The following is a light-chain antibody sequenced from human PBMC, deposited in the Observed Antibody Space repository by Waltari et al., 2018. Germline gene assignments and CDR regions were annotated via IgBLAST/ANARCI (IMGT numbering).Light chain of an antibody. V-gene: IGKV1-5*03. CDR2: KAS. CDR3: QQYHSYSLT. CDR1: QSISSW. Sequence: DIQMTQYPSTLSASVGDRVTITCRASQSISSWLAWYQQKPGKAPKLLIYKASTLESGVPSRFSGSGSGTEFTLTISSLQPDDCATYYCQQYHSYSLTFGGGTKVEIK. J-gene: IGKJ4*01.